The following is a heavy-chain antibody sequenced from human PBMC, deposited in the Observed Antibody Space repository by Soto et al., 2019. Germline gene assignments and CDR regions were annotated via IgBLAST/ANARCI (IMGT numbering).Heavy chain of an antibody. J-gene: IGHJ4*02. CDR3: AQDRGWGVVSPSHDS. Sequence: EVQLLESGGGVVQPGGSLRLSCAASGFTFRNFVMSWVRQAPGKGLEWVSAIRATGGQTFYADSVKGRFTISRDNSKNRLYLQSDSRRDEDTALYFCAQDRGWGVVSPSHDSWGQGTLVTVSS. V-gene: IGHV3-23*01. CDR1: GFTFRNFV. CDR2: IRATGGQT. D-gene: IGHD2-21*01.